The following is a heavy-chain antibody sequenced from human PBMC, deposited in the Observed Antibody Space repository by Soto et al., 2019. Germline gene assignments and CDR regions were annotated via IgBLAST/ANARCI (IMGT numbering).Heavy chain of an antibody. J-gene: IGHJ6*02. CDR2: ISAYNGNT. D-gene: IGHD3-3*01. Sequence: ASVKVSCKASGGTFSSYAISWVRQAPGQGLEWMGWISAYNGNTNYAQKLQGRVTMTTDTSTSTAYMELRSLRSDDTAVYYCAPSTIFGVVTGLYYGMDVWGQGPTVAVCS. CDR3: APSTIFGVVTGLYYGMDV. CDR1: GGTFSSYA. V-gene: IGHV1-18*01.